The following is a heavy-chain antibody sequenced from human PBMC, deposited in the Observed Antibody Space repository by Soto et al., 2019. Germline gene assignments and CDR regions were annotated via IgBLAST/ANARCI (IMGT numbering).Heavy chain of an antibody. J-gene: IGHJ4*02. V-gene: IGHV1-69*02. CDR1: GGTFSSYT. D-gene: IGHD4-17*01. Sequence: QVQLVQSGAEVKKPGSSVKVSCKASGGTFSSYTISWVRQAPGQGLEWMGRLIPILGIANYAQKFQGRVTITADKSTSTAYMELSSLRSEDTAVYYCAIDTVTTSDLVFDYWGQGTLVTVSS. CDR2: LIPILGIA. CDR3: AIDTVTTSDLVFDY.